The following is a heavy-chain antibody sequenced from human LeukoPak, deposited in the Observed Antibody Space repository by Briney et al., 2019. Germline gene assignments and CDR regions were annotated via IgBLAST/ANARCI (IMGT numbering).Heavy chain of an antibody. Sequence: PGGSLRLSCAASGFTFSNNWMHWVRQAPGKGLVWVSRINPDVRRTDYADSVKGRFTISRDNAKNTLYLQMNSLRSEDTAVYYCAREVEEVPTAMGVYYYYFMDVWGKGTTVTVSS. V-gene: IGHV3-74*01. J-gene: IGHJ6*03. D-gene: IGHD2-2*01. CDR2: INPDVRRT. CDR3: AREVEEVPTAMGVYYYYFMDV. CDR1: GFTFSNNW.